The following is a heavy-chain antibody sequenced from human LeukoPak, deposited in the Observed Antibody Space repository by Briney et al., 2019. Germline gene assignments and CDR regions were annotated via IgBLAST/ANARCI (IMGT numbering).Heavy chain of an antibody. CDR3: AKEGQWAVPMVPPPLFEY. CDR1: GFTFSSYG. D-gene: IGHD3-10*01. CDR2: MSYDGSNK. J-gene: IGHJ4*02. V-gene: IGHV3-30*18. Sequence: GGSLGLSCAASGFTFSSYGMHWVRQAPGKGLEWLAVMSYDGSNKYYADSVKGRFTISSENSKNTLYMQMKSLRPEDTAVYYSAKEGQWAVPMVPPPLFEYWGQGTLVTVSP.